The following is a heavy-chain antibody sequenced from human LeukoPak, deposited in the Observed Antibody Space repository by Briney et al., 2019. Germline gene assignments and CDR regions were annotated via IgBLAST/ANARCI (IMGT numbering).Heavy chain of an antibody. CDR3: ATLGQGSDY. CDR1: GFTFSSYG. V-gene: IGHV3-33*01. CDR2: IWYDGSNK. J-gene: IGHJ4*02. Sequence: GRSLRLSSAASGFTFSSYGMHWVRQAPGKGLEWVAVIWYDGSNKYYADSVKGRFTISRDNSKNTLYLQMNSLRAEDTAVYYCATLGQGSDYWGQGTLVTVSS.